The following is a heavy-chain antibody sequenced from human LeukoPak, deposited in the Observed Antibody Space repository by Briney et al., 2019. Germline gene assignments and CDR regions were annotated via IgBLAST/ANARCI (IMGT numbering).Heavy chain of an antibody. Sequence: ASVKVSCKVSGYTFTDYYMHWVQQAPGKGLEWMGLVDPEDGETIYAEKFQGRVTITADTSTDTAYMELGSLRSEDTAVYYCATDPVEMATITDYWGQGTLVTVSS. CDR1: GYTFTDYY. CDR3: ATDPVEMATITDY. V-gene: IGHV1-69-2*01. D-gene: IGHD5-24*01. CDR2: VDPEDGET. J-gene: IGHJ4*02.